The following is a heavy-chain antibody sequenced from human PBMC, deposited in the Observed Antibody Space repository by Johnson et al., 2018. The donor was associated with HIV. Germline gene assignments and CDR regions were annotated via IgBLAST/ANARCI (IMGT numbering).Heavy chain of an antibody. Sequence: VQLVESGGGLVQPGGSLRLSCAASGFTFSSYWMSWVRQAPGKGLEWVANIKQGGSEKYFVDSLKGRFIISRDNAKNSLYLQMNSLRAEDTAVYYCARGKGAAAGLDAFDLWGQGTMVAVSS. CDR1: GFTFSSYW. J-gene: IGHJ3*01. D-gene: IGHD6-13*01. V-gene: IGHV3-7*05. CDR2: IKQGGSEK. CDR3: ARGKGAAAGLDAFDL.